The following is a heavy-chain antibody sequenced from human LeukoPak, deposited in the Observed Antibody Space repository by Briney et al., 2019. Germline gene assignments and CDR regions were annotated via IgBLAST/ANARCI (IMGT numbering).Heavy chain of an antibody. CDR2: ISSSSSYI. CDR1: GFTFSSYS. Sequence: PGGSLRLSCAAYGFTFSSYSMNWVRQAPGKGLEWVSSISSSSSYIYYADSVKGRFTISRDNAKNSLYLQMNSLRAEDTAVYYCARGTYSGSYSDYWGQGTLVTVSS. V-gene: IGHV3-21*01. CDR3: ARGTYSGSYSDY. J-gene: IGHJ4*02. D-gene: IGHD1-26*01.